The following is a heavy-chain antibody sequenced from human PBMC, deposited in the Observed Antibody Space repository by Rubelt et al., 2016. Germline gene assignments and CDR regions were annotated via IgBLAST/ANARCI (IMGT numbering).Heavy chain of an antibody. CDR3: SRTSSDPDY. V-gene: IGHV4-39*07. CDR1: GGSISSSSHY. D-gene: IGHD6-19*01. J-gene: IGHJ4*02. Sequence: QLQLQESGQGLVKPSETLSPTCTVSGGSISSSSHYWGWIRQPPGKGLEWIGEINDSGSTNYNPSLKSRVTISVDTSKNQFSLQLNSVTPEDTAGYYCSRTSSDPDYWGQGTLVTVSS. CDR2: INDSGST.